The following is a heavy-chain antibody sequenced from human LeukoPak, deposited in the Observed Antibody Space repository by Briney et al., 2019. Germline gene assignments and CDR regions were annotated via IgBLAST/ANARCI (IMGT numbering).Heavy chain of an antibody. J-gene: IGHJ3*02. D-gene: IGHD5-18*01. CDR3: VVSYPYAFDI. CDR2: ISSNGGST. V-gene: IGHV3-64D*09. CDR1: GFTFSSYA. Sequence: GGSLRLSCSASGFTFSSYAMHWVRQAPGKGLEYVSAISSNGGSTYYADSVKGRFTISRDNYKNTLNLQMSSLRAEDTAVYYCVVSYPYAFDIWGQGTMVTVSS.